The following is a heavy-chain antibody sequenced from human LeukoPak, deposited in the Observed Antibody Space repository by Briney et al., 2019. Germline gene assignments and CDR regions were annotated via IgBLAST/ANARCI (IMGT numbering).Heavy chain of an antibody. CDR2: INPSGGST. Sequence: ASVKVSCKASGYTFTSYYMHWVRQAPGQGLEWMGIINPSGGSTSYAQKFQGRVTMTRGMSTSTVYMELSSLRSEDTAVYYCAREYCSGGSCYDYWGQGTLVTVSS. J-gene: IGHJ4*02. V-gene: IGHV1-46*01. D-gene: IGHD2-15*01. CDR1: GYTFTSYY. CDR3: AREYCSGGSCYDY.